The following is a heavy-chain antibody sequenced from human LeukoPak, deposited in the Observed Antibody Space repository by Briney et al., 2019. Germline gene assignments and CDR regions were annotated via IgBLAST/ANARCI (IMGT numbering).Heavy chain of an antibody. CDR3: ARSTAGFDY. D-gene: IGHD5-18*01. V-gene: IGHV3-7*01. J-gene: IGHJ4*02. Sequence: QSGGSLRLSCAASGFTFSSYWMSWVRQAPGKGLEWVANIKQDGSETYYVDSVKGRFTISRDNAKNSLYLHMNSLRAEDTAVFYCARSTAGFDYWGQGILVTVSS. CDR1: GFTFSSYW. CDR2: IKQDGSET.